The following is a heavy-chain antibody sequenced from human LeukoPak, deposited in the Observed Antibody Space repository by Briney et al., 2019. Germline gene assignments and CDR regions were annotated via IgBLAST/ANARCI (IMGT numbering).Heavy chain of an antibody. CDR1: GFTFNGYW. CDR2: IKEDGSVT. CDR3: ARYPRCFDY. Sequence: GGSLRLSCAASGFTFNGYWMIWVRQAPGKGLEWVATIKEDGSVTFYVDSVKGRFSISRDNSKNSLYLQMNSLRAEDTAVYYCARYPRCFDYWGQGSLVTVSS. V-gene: IGHV3-7*03. D-gene: IGHD4-17*01. J-gene: IGHJ4*02.